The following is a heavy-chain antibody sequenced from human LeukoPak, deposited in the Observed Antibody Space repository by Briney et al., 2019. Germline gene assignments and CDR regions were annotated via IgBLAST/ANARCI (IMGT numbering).Heavy chain of an antibody. V-gene: IGHV4-59*01. J-gene: IGHJ3*02. D-gene: IGHD4-17*01. CDR2: IYYSGST. CDR3: ARRGVYGAYDAFDI. CDR1: GGSISSYY. Sequence: SETLSLTCTVSGGSISSYYWSWIRQPPGTGLEWIGYIYYSGSTNYNPSLKSRVTISVDTSKNQFSLKLSSVTAADTAVYYCARRGVYGAYDAFDIWGQGTMVTVSS.